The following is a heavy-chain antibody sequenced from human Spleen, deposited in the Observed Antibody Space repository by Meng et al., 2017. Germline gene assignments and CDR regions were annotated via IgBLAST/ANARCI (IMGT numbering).Heavy chain of an antibody. J-gene: IGHJ6*02. CDR2: INTNTGNP. CDR1: GYNFPDYY. V-gene: IGHV7-4-1*02. Sequence: ASVKVSCKPSGYNFPDYYIHWVRRAPGQGLEWMGWINTNTGNPTYAQGFTGRFVFSLDTSVSTAYLQISSPKAEDTAVYYCARCGIGSSLYYGMDVWGQGTTVTVSS. D-gene: IGHD6-6*01. CDR3: ARCGIGSSLYYGMDV.